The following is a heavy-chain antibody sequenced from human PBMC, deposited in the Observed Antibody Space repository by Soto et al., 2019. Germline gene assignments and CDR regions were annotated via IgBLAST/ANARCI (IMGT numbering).Heavy chain of an antibody. J-gene: IGHJ6*02. CDR2: IDPSDSYT. CDR3: ARHASPGSCYYYYGMDV. V-gene: IGHV5-10-1*01. CDR1: GYSFTSYW. Sequence: PGESLKISCKGSGYSFTSYWISWVRQMPGKGLEWMGRIDPSDSYTNYSPSFQGHVTISADKSISTAYLQWSSLKASDTAMYYCARHASPGSCYYYYGMDVWGQGTTVTVSS. D-gene: IGHD3-16*01.